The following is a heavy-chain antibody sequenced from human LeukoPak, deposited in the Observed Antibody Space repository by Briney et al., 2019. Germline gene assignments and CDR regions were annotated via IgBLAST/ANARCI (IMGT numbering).Heavy chain of an antibody. J-gene: IGHJ5*02. CDR3: AKISGVGSGSYYWFDP. Sequence: PGGSLRLSCAASGFTVDTTYITWVRQAPGKGLEWVSTLYSGGTTYYADSVKGRFTISRDNSENTLYLQMNSLRAEDTAVYYCAKISGVGSGSYYWFDPWGQRTLVTVSS. CDR2: LYSGGTT. V-gene: IGHV3-66*01. D-gene: IGHD3-10*01. CDR1: GFTVDTTY.